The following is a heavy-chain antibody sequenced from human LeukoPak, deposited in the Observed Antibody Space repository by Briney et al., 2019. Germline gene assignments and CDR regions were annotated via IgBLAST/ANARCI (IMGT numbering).Heavy chain of an antibody. J-gene: IGHJ6*04. D-gene: IGHD3-10*01. CDR1: GFTFSTHS. CDR2: IISSSNTI. V-gene: IGHV3-48*01. Sequence: GGALRLSCAVSGFTFSTHSMNWVRQAPGKGLEWVSYIISSSNTIYYADSVKGRFTISRDNAKNSLYLQMNSLRAEDTAVYYCARAVGHGSGSPRMDVWGKGTTVTVSS. CDR3: ARAVGHGSGSPRMDV.